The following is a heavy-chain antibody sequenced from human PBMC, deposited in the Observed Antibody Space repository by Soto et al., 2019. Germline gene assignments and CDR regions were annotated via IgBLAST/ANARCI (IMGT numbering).Heavy chain of an antibody. CDR2: IIPIFGTA. Sequence: SVKVSCKASGGTFSSYAISWVRQAPGQGLEWMGGIIPIFGTANYAQKFQGRVTITADKSTSTAYMELSSLRSEDTAVYYCARGAIAVAGISLFDYWGQGTLVTVSS. V-gene: IGHV1-69*06. CDR3: ARGAIAVAGISLFDY. D-gene: IGHD6-19*01. CDR1: GGTFSSYA. J-gene: IGHJ4*02.